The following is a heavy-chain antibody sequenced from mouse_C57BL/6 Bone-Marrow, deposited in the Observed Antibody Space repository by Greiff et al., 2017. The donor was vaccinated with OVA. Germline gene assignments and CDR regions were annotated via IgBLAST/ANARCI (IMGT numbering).Heavy chain of an antibody. D-gene: IGHD2-4*01. CDR1: GYTFTDYN. CDR2: INPNNGGT. J-gene: IGHJ4*01. V-gene: IGHV1-18*01. CDR3: ARSPYDYYYYAMDY. Sequence: EVQLQQSGPELVKPGASVKIPCKASGYTFTDYNMDWVKQSHGKSLEWIGDINPNNGGTIYNQKFKGKATLTVDKSSSTAYMELRSLTSEDTAVYYCARSPYDYYYYAMDYWGQGTSVTVSS.